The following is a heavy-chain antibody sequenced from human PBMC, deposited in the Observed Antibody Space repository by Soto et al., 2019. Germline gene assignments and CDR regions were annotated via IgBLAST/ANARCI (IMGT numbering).Heavy chain of an antibody. D-gene: IGHD1-1*01. V-gene: IGHV4-39*01. Sequence: QLQLQESGPGLVKPSETLSLICSVSGGYISSTSYYWGWIRHSPGTALEWIASIYYTGTTYYNPSLKGRVAISVDTSKTQVSLKVNSVTAADTAVYYCARGLRWTRSFDFWGQGTLVTLSS. CDR2: IYYTGTT. J-gene: IGHJ4*02. CDR3: ARGLRWTRSFDF. CDR1: GGYISSTSYY.